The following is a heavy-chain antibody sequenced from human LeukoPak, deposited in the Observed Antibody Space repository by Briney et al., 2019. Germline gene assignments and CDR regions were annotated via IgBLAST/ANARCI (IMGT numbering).Heavy chain of an antibody. CDR1: GYTFTGYY. Sequence: GASVKVSCKASGYTFTGYYMHWVRQAPGQGLEWMGWINPNSGGTNYAQKFQGRVTMTRDTSISTAYMELSRLRSEDTAVYYCARWGLYYYDSSGTGKYFDYWGQGTLVTVSS. J-gene: IGHJ4*02. V-gene: IGHV1-2*02. D-gene: IGHD3-22*01. CDR3: ARWGLYYYDSSGTGKYFDY. CDR2: INPNSGGT.